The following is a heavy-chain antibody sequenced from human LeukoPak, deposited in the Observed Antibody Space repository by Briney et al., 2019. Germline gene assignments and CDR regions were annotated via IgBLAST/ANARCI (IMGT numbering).Heavy chain of an antibody. D-gene: IGHD3-3*01. J-gene: IGHJ6*04. V-gene: IGHV1-69*10. Sequence: ASVKVSCKASGATFSDYALNWVRQAPGQGLEWMGVFIPILGTANSTQKFHDRLTITADISTDTAYMELSSLRSEDTAVYFCAAIPVFGVVLHQEPVWGKGTTVTVSS. CDR3: AAIPVFGVVLHQEPV. CDR2: FIPILGTA. CDR1: GATFSDYA.